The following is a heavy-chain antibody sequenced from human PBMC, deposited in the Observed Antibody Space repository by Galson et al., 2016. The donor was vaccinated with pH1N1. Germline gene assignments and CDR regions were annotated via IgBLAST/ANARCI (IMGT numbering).Heavy chain of an antibody. CDR1: GGTFGSFG. CDR3: AREDYYDTDLSDWYFDL. D-gene: IGHD3-22*01. CDR2: IIPIFNTA. V-gene: IGHV1-69*13. J-gene: IGHJ2*01. Sequence: SVKVSCKASGGTFGSFGINWVRQAPGRGLEWMGGIIPIFNTAKYARNFQGRVTITADESTTTAYMELSSLRSDDTAVYFCAREDYYDTDLSDWYFDLWGRGTLLTVSS.